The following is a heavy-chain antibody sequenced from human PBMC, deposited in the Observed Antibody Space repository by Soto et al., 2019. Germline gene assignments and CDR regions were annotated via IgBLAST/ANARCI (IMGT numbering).Heavy chain of an antibody. J-gene: IGHJ4*02. CDR2: IGKVADT. Sequence: EVQVVESGGDLVQPGGSLRLSCTVSGFTFSRYDFHWVRQATGKGLEWVSAIGKVADTYYTASVKGRFTISREDAKNSLYLQMNILRAGDTAVYYCTRGADGFDFWGQGTLVTVSS. V-gene: IGHV3-13*01. D-gene: IGHD3-16*01. CDR1: GFTFSRYD. CDR3: TRGADGFDF.